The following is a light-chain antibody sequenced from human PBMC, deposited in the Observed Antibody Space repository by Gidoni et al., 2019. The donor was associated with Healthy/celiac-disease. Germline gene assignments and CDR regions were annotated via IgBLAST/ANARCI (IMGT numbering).Light chain of an antibody. CDR3: AAWDDSLSGPV. Sequence: SVLIQPPSASGTPGQRVTISCSGSTSNIGSNNVYWYHQLPGTAPKLLIYRNNQRPSGVPDRFSGSKSVTSASLAISGRRSEDEADYYCAAWDDSLSGPVFGGGTKLTVL. CDR1: TSNIGSNN. CDR2: RNN. J-gene: IGLJ3*02. V-gene: IGLV1-47*01.